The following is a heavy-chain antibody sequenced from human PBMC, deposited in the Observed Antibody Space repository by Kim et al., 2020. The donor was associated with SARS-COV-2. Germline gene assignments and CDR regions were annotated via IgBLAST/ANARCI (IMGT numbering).Heavy chain of an antibody. Sequence: ASVKVSCNASGYTFTSYAMNWVRQAPGQGLEWMGWINTNTGNPTYAQGFTGRFVFSLDTSVSTAYLQISSLKAEDTAVYYCARDVTQVGDSSGYYRDYWGQGILVTVSS. CDR3: ARDVTQVGDSSGYYRDY. D-gene: IGHD3-22*01. J-gene: IGHJ4*02. V-gene: IGHV7-4-1*02. CDR2: INTNTGNP. CDR1: GYTFTSYA.